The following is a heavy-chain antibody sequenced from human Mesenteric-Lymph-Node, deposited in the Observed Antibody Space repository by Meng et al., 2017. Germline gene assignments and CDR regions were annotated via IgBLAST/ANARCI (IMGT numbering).Heavy chain of an antibody. CDR3: ASMNDYYDSSGRRDY. CDR2: INHSGST. Sequence: QVQLQQWGAGLFKPSDTLSLTGAVYGGSFSGYYWSWIRQPPGKGLEWIGEINHSGSTNYNPTLKSRVTISVDTSKNQFSLKLSYVTAADTAVYYCASMNDYYDSSGRRDYWGQGTLVTVSS. D-gene: IGHD3-22*01. J-gene: IGHJ4*02. V-gene: IGHV4-34*01. CDR1: GGSFSGYY.